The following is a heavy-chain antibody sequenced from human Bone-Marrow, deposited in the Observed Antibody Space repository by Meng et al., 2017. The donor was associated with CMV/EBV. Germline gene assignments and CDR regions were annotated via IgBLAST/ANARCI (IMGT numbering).Heavy chain of an antibody. D-gene: IGHD3-3*01. V-gene: IGHV1-18*01. Sequence: ASVKVSCKASGYTFTSYGISWVRQAPGQGLEWMGWISAYNGNTNYAQKLPGRVTMTTDTSTSTAYMELRSLRSDDTAVYYCARVTLIDYDGGQFDYCGQGTLVTVSS. CDR3: ARVTLIDYDGGQFDY. CDR2: ISAYNGNT. J-gene: IGHJ4*02. CDR1: GYTFTSYG.